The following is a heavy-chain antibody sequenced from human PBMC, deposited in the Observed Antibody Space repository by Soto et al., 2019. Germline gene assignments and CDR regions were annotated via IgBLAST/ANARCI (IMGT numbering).Heavy chain of an antibody. Sequence: VGSRRLSCAASGFTFSSYAMSWVRQAPGKGLEWVSAISGGGGSTYYADSVKGRFTISRDNAKNSLYLQMNSLRAEDTAVYYCARGNALYDYWGQGILVTVSS. D-gene: IGHD2-2*01. J-gene: IGHJ4*02. CDR2: ISGGGGST. V-gene: IGHV3-23*01. CDR3: ARGNALYDY. CDR1: GFTFSSYA.